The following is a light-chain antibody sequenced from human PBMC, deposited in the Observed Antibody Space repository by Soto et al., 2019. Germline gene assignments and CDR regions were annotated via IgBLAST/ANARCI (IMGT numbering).Light chain of an antibody. CDR1: QGIGNY. Sequence: DIQMTQSPSSLSASVGDRVTITCRASQGIGNYLAWYQQKSGKVPKLLIYAASTLQPGVPSRFSGSRSGTDFTLTISSLQPEDVATYYCQNHNNAPWTFGQGTKVEIQ. CDR3: QNHNNAPWT. J-gene: IGKJ1*01. CDR2: AAS. V-gene: IGKV1-27*01.